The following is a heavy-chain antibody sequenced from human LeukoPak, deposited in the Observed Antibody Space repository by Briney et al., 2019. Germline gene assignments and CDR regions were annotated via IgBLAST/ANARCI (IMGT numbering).Heavy chain of an antibody. CDR1: GFTFSSYS. CDR3: ARAPGSSGWLDY. CDR2: ISSSSSYI. D-gene: IGHD6-19*01. J-gene: IGHJ4*02. Sequence: GGSLRLSCAASGFTFSSYSMNWVRQAPGKVLEWVSSISSSSSYIYYADSVKGRFTISRDNAKNSLYLQMNSLRAEDTAVYYCARAPGSSGWLDYWGQGTLVTVSS. V-gene: IGHV3-21*01.